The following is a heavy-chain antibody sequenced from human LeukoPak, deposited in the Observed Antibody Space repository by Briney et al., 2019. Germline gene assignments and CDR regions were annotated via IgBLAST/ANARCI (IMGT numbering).Heavy chain of an antibody. V-gene: IGHV1-69*04. J-gene: IGHJ3*02. Sequence: SVKVSCKASGGTFSSYTISWVRQAPGQGLEWMGRIIPILGIANYAQKFQGRVTITADKSTSTAHMELSGLRSEDTAVYYCARDRGTESSLYPKDIAAAHDAFDIWGQGTMVTVSS. CDR2: IIPILGIA. D-gene: IGHD6-13*01. CDR1: GGTFSSYT. CDR3: ARDRGTESSLYPKDIAAAHDAFDI.